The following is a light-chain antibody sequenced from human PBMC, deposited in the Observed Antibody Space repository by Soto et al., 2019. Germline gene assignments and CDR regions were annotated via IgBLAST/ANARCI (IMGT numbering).Light chain of an antibody. J-gene: IGKJ1*01. V-gene: IGKV1-5*01. Sequence: DVQMTQSPSTLSASVGDRVTITCRASQAISKWLAWYQQRPGNTPQLLISDASRLESGVPSRFSGSGSGTEFSLPISSLQPDDSATYYCQQYKSYSPRTFGQGTKVDIK. CDR1: QAISKW. CDR3: QQYKSYSPRT. CDR2: DAS.